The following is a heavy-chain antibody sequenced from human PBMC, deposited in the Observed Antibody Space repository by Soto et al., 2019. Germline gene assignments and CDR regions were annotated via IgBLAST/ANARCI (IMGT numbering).Heavy chain of an antibody. CDR3: ASEGPDYGGPLATSH. Sequence: QVQLVQSGAEVKKPGSSVTVSCKASGGTFSSYAISWVRQAPGQGLEWMGGIIPIFGTANYAQKFQGRVTITADASTSTAYMELSSLRSEDTAVYYCASEGPDYGGPLATSHWGQGTLVTVSS. D-gene: IGHD4-17*01. CDR2: IIPIFGTA. V-gene: IGHV1-69*01. CDR1: GGTFSSYA. J-gene: IGHJ4*02.